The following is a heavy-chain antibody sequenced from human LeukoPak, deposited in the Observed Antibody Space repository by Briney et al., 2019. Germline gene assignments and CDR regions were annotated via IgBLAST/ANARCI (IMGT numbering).Heavy chain of an antibody. CDR1: GYTFTGYY. V-gene: IGHV1-2*02. D-gene: IGHD1-26*01. J-gene: IGHJ4*02. CDR3: ARAVGAADCLDY. Sequence: ASVKVSCKASGYTFTGYYMHWVRQAPGQGLEWMGWINPNSGGTNYAQKFQGRVNMTRDTSISTASMELSRLRSDDTAVYSCARAVGAADCLDYWGQGTLVTVSS. CDR2: INPNSGGT.